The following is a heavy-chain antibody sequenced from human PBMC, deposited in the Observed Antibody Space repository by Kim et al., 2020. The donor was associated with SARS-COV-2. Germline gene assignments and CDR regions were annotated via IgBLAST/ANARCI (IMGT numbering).Heavy chain of an antibody. V-gene: IGHV4-39*01. CDR2: IYYSGST. D-gene: IGHD2-15*01. Sequence: SETLSLTCTVSGRSISSSSYYWGWIRQPPGKGLEWIGSIYYSGSTYYNPSLKSRVTISVDTSKNLFSLKLSSVTAADTAVYYCARSRIIVVVVHFDYWGQGTLVTVSS. J-gene: IGHJ4*02. CDR3: ARSRIIVVVVHFDY. CDR1: GRSISSSSYY.